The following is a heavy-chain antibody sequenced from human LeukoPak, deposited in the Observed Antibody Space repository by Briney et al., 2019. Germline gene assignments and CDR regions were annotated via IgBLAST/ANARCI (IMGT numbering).Heavy chain of an antibody. CDR2: ISSSSGSI. J-gene: IGHJ4*02. Sequence: PGGSLRLSCAASQFTFSSYSMNWVRQAPGKGLEWVSSISSSSGSIYYADSVKGRFTISRDNAENSLYLQMNSLRAEDTAVYYCARVVVAAGTCDYWGQGTLVTVSS. D-gene: IGHD6-13*01. CDR3: ARVVVAAGTCDY. V-gene: IGHV3-21*01. CDR1: QFTFSSYS.